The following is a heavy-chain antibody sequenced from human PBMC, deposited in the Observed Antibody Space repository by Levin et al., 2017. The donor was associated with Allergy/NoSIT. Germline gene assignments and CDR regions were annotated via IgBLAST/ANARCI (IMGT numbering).Heavy chain of an antibody. CDR2: MNPNSGGT. Sequence: ASVKVSCKASGYTFIAYYIHWVRQAPGQGLEWMGWMNPNSGGTDFAQKFQGRVTMTRDTSITTAYMELSGLTSDDTAVYYCARDLGGRDDYWGHGTLVSVSS. J-gene: IGHJ4*01. CDR1: GYTFIAYY. CDR3: ARDLGGRDDY. V-gene: IGHV1-2*02. D-gene: IGHD5-24*01.